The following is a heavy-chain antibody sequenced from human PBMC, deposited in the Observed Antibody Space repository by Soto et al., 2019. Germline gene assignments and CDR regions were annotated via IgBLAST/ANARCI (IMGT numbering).Heavy chain of an antibody. D-gene: IGHD3-10*01. CDR3: AEGIRFDP. J-gene: IGHJ5*02. V-gene: IGHV3-30-3*01. Sequence: QVQLVESGGGVVQPGRSLRLSCAASGFTFSSYAMHWVRQAPGKGLEWVVVISYDGSNKNYADSVKGRFTISRDNSKNTLYLQMNSLRAEDTAVYYCAEGIRFDPWGQGTLVTVSS. CDR1: GFTFSSYA. CDR2: ISYDGSNK.